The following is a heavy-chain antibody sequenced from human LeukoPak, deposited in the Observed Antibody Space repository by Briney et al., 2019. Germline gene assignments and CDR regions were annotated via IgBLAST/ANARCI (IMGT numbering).Heavy chain of an antibody. CDR3: ARDGDENSSSWSWFDP. D-gene: IGHD6-13*01. CDR2: INPSAGTT. J-gene: IGHJ5*02. CDR1: GYTFTSYA. V-gene: IGHV1-46*01. Sequence: GASVKVSCKASGYTFTSYAMHWVRQAPGQGLEWMGIINPSAGTTTYAQKFQGRVTMTRDTSTSTVYMELSSLRSEDTAVYYCARDGDENSSSWSWFDPWGQGTLVTVSS.